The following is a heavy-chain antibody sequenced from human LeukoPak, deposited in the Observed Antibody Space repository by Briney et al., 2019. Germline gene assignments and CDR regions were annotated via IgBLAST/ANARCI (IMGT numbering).Heavy chain of an antibody. CDR2: IYYSGST. D-gene: IGHD3-10*01. CDR3: AALYYYGSGSYEAVLDY. CDR1: GGSISSYY. V-gene: IGHV4-59*01. Sequence: PSETLSLTCTVSGGSISSYYWSWIRQPPGKGLEWIGYIYYSGSTNYNPSLKSRVTISVDTSKNQFSLKLSSVTAADTAVYYCAALYYYGSGSYEAVLDYWGQGTLVTVSS. J-gene: IGHJ4*02.